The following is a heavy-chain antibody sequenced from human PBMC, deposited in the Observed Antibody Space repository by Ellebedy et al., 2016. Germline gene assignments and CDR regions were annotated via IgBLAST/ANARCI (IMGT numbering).Heavy chain of an antibody. D-gene: IGHD3-3*01. Sequence: KVSCXGSGYSFTSYWISWVRQMPGKGLEWMGRIDPSDSYTNYSPSFQGHVTISADKSISTAYLQWSSLKASDTAMYYCASITIFGVVKYGMDVWGQGTTVTVSS. CDR1: GYSFTSYW. CDR2: IDPSDSYT. CDR3: ASITIFGVVKYGMDV. V-gene: IGHV5-10-1*01. J-gene: IGHJ6*02.